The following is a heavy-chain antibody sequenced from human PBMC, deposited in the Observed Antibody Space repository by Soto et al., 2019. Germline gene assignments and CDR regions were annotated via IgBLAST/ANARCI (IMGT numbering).Heavy chain of an antibody. D-gene: IGHD2-2*01. CDR3: ARSQGSSTSLEIYYYYYYGMDV. CDR2: IIPISDTT. V-gene: IGHV1-69*01. CDR1: GGTFSSYA. Sequence: QVQLVQSGAEVKKPGSSVKVSCKASGGTFSSYAISWVRQAPGQGLEWMGGIIPISDTTNYAQKFQGRVTITEDESTNTAYMELSSLRSDDTAVYYCARSQGSSTSLEIYYYYYYGMDVLGQGTTVTVSS. J-gene: IGHJ6*02.